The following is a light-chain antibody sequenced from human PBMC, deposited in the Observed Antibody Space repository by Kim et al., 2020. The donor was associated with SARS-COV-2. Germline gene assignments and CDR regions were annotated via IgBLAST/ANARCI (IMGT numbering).Light chain of an antibody. CDR1: SSDVGGYNY. J-gene: IGLJ3*02. Sequence: QSALTQPRSVSGSPGQSVTISCTGTSSDVGGYNYVSWYQQHPGKAPKLMFYDVSKRPSGVPDRFSGSKSGNTASLTISGLQSEDAADYYCCSYAGSYTINWGFGGGMTLSVL. CDR2: DVS. V-gene: IGLV2-11*01. CDR3: CSYAGSYTINWG.